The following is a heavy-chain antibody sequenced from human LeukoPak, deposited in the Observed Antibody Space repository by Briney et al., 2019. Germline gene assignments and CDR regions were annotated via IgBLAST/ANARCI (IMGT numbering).Heavy chain of an antibody. V-gene: IGHV3-30*02. CDR3: AKELAWELPRESGYFDY. CDR1: GFTFSSYG. Sequence: GGSLRLSCAASGFTFSSYGMHWVRQAPGKGLEWVAFIRYDGSNKYYADSVKGRFTISRDNSKNTLYLQMNSLRAEDTAVYYCAKELAWELPRESGYFDYWGQGTLVTVSS. CDR2: IRYDGSNK. J-gene: IGHJ4*02. D-gene: IGHD1-26*01.